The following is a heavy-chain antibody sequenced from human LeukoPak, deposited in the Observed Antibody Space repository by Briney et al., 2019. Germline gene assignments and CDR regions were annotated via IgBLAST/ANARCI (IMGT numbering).Heavy chain of an antibody. Sequence: GGSLRLSCAASGFTFSSYEMNWVRQAPGKGREWVSYISSSGSTIYYADFVKGRFTISRDNAKNSLYLQMNSLRAEDTAVYYCAREVKVSGYCSSTSCYAGYWGQGTLVTVSS. V-gene: IGHV3-48*03. J-gene: IGHJ4*02. CDR2: ISSSGSTI. CDR1: GFTFSSYE. D-gene: IGHD2-2*01. CDR3: AREVKVSGYCSSTSCYAGY.